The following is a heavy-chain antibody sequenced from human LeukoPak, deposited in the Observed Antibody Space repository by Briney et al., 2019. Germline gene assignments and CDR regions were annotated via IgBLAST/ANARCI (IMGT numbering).Heavy chain of an antibody. CDR1: GGSIISNSYY. D-gene: IGHD1-1*01. CDR2: IYSSGTT. J-gene: IGHJ3*02. CDR3: AKFNAGTTLGDAFDI. Sequence: SETLSLTCTVSGGSIISNSYYWGWIRQPPGKGLEWIGSIYSSGTTYYNPSLKSRVTISIDTSKNQFSLKLSSVTAADTALYYCAKFNAGTTLGDAFDIWGQGTMVTVSS. V-gene: IGHV4-39*07.